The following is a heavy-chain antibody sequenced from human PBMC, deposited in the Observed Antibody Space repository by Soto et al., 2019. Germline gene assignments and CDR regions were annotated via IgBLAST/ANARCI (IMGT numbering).Heavy chain of an antibody. V-gene: IGHV1-69*13. CDR3: ARAPTNGDKPDY. CDR2: IIPIFGTA. D-gene: IGHD2-8*01. J-gene: IGHJ4*02. Sequence: ASVKVSCKASGGTFSSYAISWVRQAPGQGLEWMGGIIPIFGTANYAQKFQGRVTITADESTSTAYMELSSLRSEDTAVYYCARAPTNGDKPDYWGQGTLVTVSS. CDR1: GGTFSSYA.